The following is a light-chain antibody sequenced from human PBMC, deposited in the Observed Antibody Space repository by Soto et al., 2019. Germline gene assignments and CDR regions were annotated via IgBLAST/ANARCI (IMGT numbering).Light chain of an antibody. V-gene: IGKV4-1*01. CDR2: WSS. J-gene: IGKJ1*01. CDR1: QSILDRSKNKYY. CDR3: QQYFTSPWT. Sequence: DIVMTQSPDSLAVSLGERATFNCKSSQSILDRSKNKYYLAWYQQKSGQPPKLLIYWSSLRESGVPDRFTGSGSGTDFTITISSLQAEDGAVYYCQQYFTSPWTFGQGTKVEI.